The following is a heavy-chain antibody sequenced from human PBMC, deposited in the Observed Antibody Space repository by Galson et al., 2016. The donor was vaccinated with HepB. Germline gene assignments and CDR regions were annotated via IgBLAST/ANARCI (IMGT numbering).Heavy chain of an antibody. Sequence: SETLSLTCTVSGDSIDSSSYSWGWIRQPPGEGLEWIGSFSSTGTTYYNPSLKSRVTISADSSKSHFPLRLTSVTAADTALYFCATPFPSQGYCSGSRCHGDGFHGWGHATIVTVSS. CDR2: FSSTGTT. CDR1: GDSIDSSSYS. J-gene: IGHJ3*01. D-gene: IGHD2-8*02. V-gene: IGHV4-39*02. CDR3: ATPFPSQGYCSGSRCHGDGFHG.